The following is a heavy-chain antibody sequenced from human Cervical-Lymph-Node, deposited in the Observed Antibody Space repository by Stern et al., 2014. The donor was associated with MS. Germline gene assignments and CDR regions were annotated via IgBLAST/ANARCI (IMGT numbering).Heavy chain of an antibody. CDR1: GFTFSSSG. CDR2: IYYDGSNR. V-gene: IGHV3-33*01. Sequence: VQLVESGAGVVQPGRSLRLSCAASGFTFSSSGMHWVRQAPGKGLEWLAIIYYDGSNRYYADSVKGRFTISRDNSKNTLYLQMNSLRAEDTAVYYCAREGGNTAEYFQHWGQGTLVTVSS. CDR3: AREGGNTAEYFQH. J-gene: IGHJ1*01. D-gene: IGHD4-23*01.